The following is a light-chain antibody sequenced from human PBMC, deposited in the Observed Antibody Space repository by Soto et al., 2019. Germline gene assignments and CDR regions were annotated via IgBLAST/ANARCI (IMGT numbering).Light chain of an antibody. V-gene: IGLV1-44*01. Sequence: QSVLTQPPSVSGTPGQSVTISCSGSSCNIGGQTVSWYQQLPGTAPNLLIYSGHQRPSGVPDRFSASKSGSSASLAISGLQSEDEGDYYCAAWDESLNGQVFGGGTKVTVL. CDR2: SGH. CDR1: SCNIGGQT. J-gene: IGLJ3*02. CDR3: AAWDESLNGQV.